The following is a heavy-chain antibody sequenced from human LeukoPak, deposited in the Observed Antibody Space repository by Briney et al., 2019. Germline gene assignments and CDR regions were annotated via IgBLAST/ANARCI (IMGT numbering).Heavy chain of an antibody. CDR2: VDGSGVKT. Sequence: GGSLRLSCAASGFTFITYAMSWVRQSPEKGLEWVATVDGSGVKTYYTDSVKGRFTISRGNSKNTLYLQMDSLRAEDTSLYYCAKGSSVRSVIAEFDYWGQGILVTVSS. CDR3: AKGSSVRSVIAEFDY. V-gene: IGHV3-23*01. D-gene: IGHD2-21*01. CDR1: GFTFITYA. J-gene: IGHJ4*02.